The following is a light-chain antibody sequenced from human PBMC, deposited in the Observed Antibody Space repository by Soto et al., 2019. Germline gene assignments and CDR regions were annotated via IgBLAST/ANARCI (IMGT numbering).Light chain of an antibody. CDR1: SGDLGGFIY. CDR2: EVT. J-gene: IGLJ3*02. V-gene: IGLV2-14*01. CDR3: SSYIMSSTRV. Sequence: QSALTQPASVSGSPGQSVTISCTGTSGDLGGFIYVSWYQHHPGKAPKLIIYEVTNRPSGVSNRFSGSKSGNTASLTISGLQAEDEADYYCSSYIMSSTRVFGGGTKLTVL.